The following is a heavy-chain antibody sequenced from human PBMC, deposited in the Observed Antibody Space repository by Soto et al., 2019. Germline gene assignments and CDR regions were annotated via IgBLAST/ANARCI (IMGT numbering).Heavy chain of an antibody. Sequence: QVQLQESGPGLVKPSQTLSLTCTVSGGSISSGGYCWSWIRQRPGKGLEWIGYIYYSGSTYYNPSLKSRVTISVDTSKNQFSLKLSSVTAADTAVYYCARDKHRDFWSGYRRTYYYYGMDVWGQGTTVTVSS. CDR1: GGSISSGGYC. CDR3: ARDKHRDFWSGYRRTYYYYGMDV. J-gene: IGHJ6*02. CDR2: IYYSGST. D-gene: IGHD3-3*01. V-gene: IGHV4-31*03.